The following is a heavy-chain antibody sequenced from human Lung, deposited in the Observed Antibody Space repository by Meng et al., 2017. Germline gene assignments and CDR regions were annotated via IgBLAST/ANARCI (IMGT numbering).Heavy chain of an antibody. CDR2: IFHSGST. CDR1: GGSITSSTW. D-gene: IGHD1-26*01. V-gene: IGHV4-4*02. CDR3: ARFDISSSGRGDY. Sequence: QVHLQESGPGLVKPSGTLSLTCAVSGGSITSSTWWSWVRQTPGKGLEWFGEIFHSGSTNYNPPLESRVTISVDKSKNQFSLKVDSVTAADTATYYCARFDISSSGRGDYWGQGILVTVSS. J-gene: IGHJ4*02.